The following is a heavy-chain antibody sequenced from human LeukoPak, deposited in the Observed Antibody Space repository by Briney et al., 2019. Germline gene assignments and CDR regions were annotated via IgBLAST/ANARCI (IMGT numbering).Heavy chain of an antibody. Sequence: PSETLSLTCAVSGGSISSNNWWGWVRQPPGKGLEWIGEIYHSGSTNYNPSLKSRVTISVDKSKNQFSLKLSSVTAADTAVYYCARFQLPRQGYYYYYGMDVWGQGTTVTVSS. CDR2: IYHSGST. V-gene: IGHV4-4*02. CDR1: GGSISSNNW. CDR3: ARFQLPRQGYYYYYGMDV. J-gene: IGHJ6*02. D-gene: IGHD1-26*01.